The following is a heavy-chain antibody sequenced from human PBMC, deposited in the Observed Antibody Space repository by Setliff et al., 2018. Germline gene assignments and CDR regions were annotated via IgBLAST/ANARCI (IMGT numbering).Heavy chain of an antibody. D-gene: IGHD3-10*02. Sequence: SETLSLTCTVYGGSFSDYYWGWIRQPQGKGLEWIAEINHSGSTNFNPSLKSRVTMSVDMSKNQISLKLSSLTAADTAVYYCARDHLIRSRISMSYWSDIWGQGTMVTVSS. J-gene: IGHJ3*02. V-gene: IGHV4-34*10. CDR2: INHSGST. CDR3: ARDHLIRSRISMSYWSDI. CDR1: GGSFSDYY.